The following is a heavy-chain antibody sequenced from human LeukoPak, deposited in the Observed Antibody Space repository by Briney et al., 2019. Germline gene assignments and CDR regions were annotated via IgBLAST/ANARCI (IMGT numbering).Heavy chain of an antibody. J-gene: IGHJ4*02. CDR3: ARWRTARTGFDY. Sequence: SETLSLTCTVSGGSISSGGYYWSWIRQHPGKGLEWIGYIYYSGSTYYNPSLKSRVTISVDTSKNQFSLNLSSVTAADTAVYYCARWRTARTGFDYWGQGTLVTVSS. CDR2: IYYSGST. V-gene: IGHV4-31*03. D-gene: IGHD3/OR15-3a*01. CDR1: GGSISSGGYY.